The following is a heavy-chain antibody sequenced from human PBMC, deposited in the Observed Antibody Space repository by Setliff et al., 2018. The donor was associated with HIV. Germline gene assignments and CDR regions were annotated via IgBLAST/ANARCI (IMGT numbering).Heavy chain of an antibody. D-gene: IGHD3-16*01. Sequence: ASVKVSCKASGYTFTGYYMHWVRQAPGQGLEWMGWINPNSGGTNYAQKFQGRVTMTRDTSITTAYMELSSLRSEDTAMYYCARGWGGQDSNYYGMDVWGQGTTVTVSS. CDR2: INPNSGGT. J-gene: IGHJ6*02. CDR3: ARGWGGQDSNYYGMDV. V-gene: IGHV1-2*02. CDR1: GYTFTGYY.